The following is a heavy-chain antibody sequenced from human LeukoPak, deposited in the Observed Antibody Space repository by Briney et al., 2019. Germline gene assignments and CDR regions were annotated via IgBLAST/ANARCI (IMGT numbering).Heavy chain of an antibody. Sequence: SETLSLTCTVSGGSISSGSYYWGWIRQPPGKGLEWIGSIYYSGSTYYNPSLKSRVTISVDTSKNQFSLKLSSVTAADTAVYYCASRPGSSWYGVYFDYWGQGTLVTVSS. CDR3: ASRPGSSWYGVYFDY. D-gene: IGHD6-13*01. J-gene: IGHJ4*02. V-gene: IGHV4-39*01. CDR1: GGSISSGSYY. CDR2: IYYSGST.